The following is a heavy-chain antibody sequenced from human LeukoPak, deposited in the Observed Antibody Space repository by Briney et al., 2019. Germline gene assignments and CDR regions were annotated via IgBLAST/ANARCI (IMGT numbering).Heavy chain of an antibody. CDR3: ARVYYDFWSGFDY. J-gene: IGHJ4*02. CDR2: ISAYNGNT. Sequence: ASVKVSCKASGGAFSSYGISWVRQAPGQGLEWMGWISAYNGNTNYAQKLQGRVTMTTDTSTSTAYMELRSLRSDDTAVYYCARVYYDFWSGFDYWGQGTLVTVSS. CDR1: GGAFSSYG. D-gene: IGHD3-3*01. V-gene: IGHV1-18*01.